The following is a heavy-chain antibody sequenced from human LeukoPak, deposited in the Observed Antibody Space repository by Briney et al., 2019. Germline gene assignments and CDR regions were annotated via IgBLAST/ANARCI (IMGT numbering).Heavy chain of an antibody. V-gene: IGHV4-59*01. J-gene: IGHJ3*02. D-gene: IGHD3-3*01. CDR3: ARRRITIFGVVISHDAFDI. CDR2: IYYSGST. Sequence: SETLSLTCTVSGGSISSYYWSWIRQPPGKGLEWIGYIYYSGSTNYNPSLKSRVTISVDTSKNQFSLKLSSVTAADTAVYYCARRRITIFGVVISHDAFDIWGQGTMVTASS. CDR1: GGSISSYY.